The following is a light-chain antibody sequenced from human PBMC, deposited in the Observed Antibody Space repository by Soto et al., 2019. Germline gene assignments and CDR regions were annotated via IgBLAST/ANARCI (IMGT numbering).Light chain of an antibody. V-gene: IGKV3-15*01. CDR1: QNIYSN. J-gene: IGKJ1*01. Sequence: PGDRATLSCRASQNIYSNIAWYQQRPGQAPRLLIYRDSTRATGVPARVSGRGSGTEFTLTIRSMKSAEFTVAACLQYHNLWALGQGTKVDI. CDR3: LQYHNLWA. CDR2: RDS.